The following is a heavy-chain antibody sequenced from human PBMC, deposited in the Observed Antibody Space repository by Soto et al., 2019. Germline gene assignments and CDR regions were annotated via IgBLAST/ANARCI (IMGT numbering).Heavy chain of an antibody. D-gene: IGHD6-13*01. J-gene: IGHJ6*02. CDR3: ARARGVSEYYYYGIDV. V-gene: IGHV3-53*01. Sequence: EVQLVESGGGLIQPGGSLRLSCAASGFSVSTNYMTWVRQAPEKGLEWVSVIYKGGKIYYADSVKGRFTISRDNSKNTFYLQMNNLRAEDTATYYCARARGVSEYYYYGIDVWGQGTTGNVS. CDR1: GFSVSTNY. CDR2: IYKGGKI.